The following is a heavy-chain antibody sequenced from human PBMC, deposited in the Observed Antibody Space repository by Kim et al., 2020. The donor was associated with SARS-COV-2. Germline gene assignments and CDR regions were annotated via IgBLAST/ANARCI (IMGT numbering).Heavy chain of an antibody. V-gene: IGHV1-8*01. J-gene: IGHJ3*02. Sequence: ASVKVSCKASGYTFTSYDINWVRQATGQGLEWMGWMNPNSGNTGYAQKFQGRVTMTRNTSISTAYMELSSLRSEDTAVYYCARGGENWNDGGGDAFDIWGQGTMVTVSS. CDR2: MNPNSGNT. CDR1: GYTFTSYD. CDR3: ARGGENWNDGGGDAFDI. D-gene: IGHD1-1*01.